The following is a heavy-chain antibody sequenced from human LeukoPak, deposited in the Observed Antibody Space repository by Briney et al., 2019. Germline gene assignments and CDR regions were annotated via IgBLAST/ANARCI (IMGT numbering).Heavy chain of an antibody. D-gene: IGHD3-3*01. CDR2: IYWNDDK. J-gene: IGHJ3*02. Sequence: SGPTLVKPTQTLTLTCTFSGFSLSTSGVGVGWIRQPPGKALEWLSLIYWNDDKRYSSSLKSRLTITKDTSKNQVVLTMTNMDPVDTATYYCAHRRQITIFGVVISRHDAFDIWGQGTMVTVSS. V-gene: IGHV2-5*01. CDR3: AHRRQITIFGVVISRHDAFDI. CDR1: GFSLSTSGVG.